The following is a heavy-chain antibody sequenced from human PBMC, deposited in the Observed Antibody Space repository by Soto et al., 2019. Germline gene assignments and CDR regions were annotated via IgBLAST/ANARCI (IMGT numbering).Heavy chain of an antibody. J-gene: IGHJ4*02. CDR2: ISGSDGST. CDR3: ARRSSSWYFDY. Sequence: EVQLLESGGGLVQPGGSLRLSCAASGFTFSSYAMNWVRQAPGKGLEWVSVISGSDGSTYYADSVKGRFTISRDNSKNTRNLQMNSLRAEDTAVYYGARRSSSWYFDYWGQGTLVPVSS. CDR1: GFTFSSYA. V-gene: IGHV3-23*01. D-gene: IGHD6-13*01.